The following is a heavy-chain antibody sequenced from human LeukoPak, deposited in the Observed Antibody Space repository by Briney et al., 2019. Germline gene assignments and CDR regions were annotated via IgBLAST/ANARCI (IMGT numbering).Heavy chain of an antibody. Sequence: SETLSLTCTVSRGSISTNNYYWNWIRQPPEQGLEWIGSIHYTGSAWYSPSLKSRVTISVDTSKNQFSLRLNSVTAADTAVYFCTREYSAHSDFWGQGALVTVSS. D-gene: IGHD4-11*01. CDR3: TREYSAHSDF. CDR2: IHYTGSA. CDR1: RGSISTNNYY. J-gene: IGHJ4*02. V-gene: IGHV4-39*02.